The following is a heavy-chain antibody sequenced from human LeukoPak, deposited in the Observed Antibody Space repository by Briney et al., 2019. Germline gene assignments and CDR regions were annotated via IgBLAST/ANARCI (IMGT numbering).Heavy chain of an antibody. D-gene: IGHD6-13*01. Sequence: SETLSLTCAVYGGSFSGYYWSWIRQPPGKGLEWIGEINHSGSTNYNPSLKSRLTISVDTSENQFSLKLGSVTAADTAVYYCARESAAYPRVMVWGQGTLVTVSS. V-gene: IGHV4-34*09. CDR3: ARESAAYPRVMV. J-gene: IGHJ4*02. CDR2: INHSGST. CDR1: GGSFSGYY.